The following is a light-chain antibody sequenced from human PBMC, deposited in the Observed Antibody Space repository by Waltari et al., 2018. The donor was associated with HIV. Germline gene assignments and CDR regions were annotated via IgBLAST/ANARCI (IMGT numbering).Light chain of an antibody. J-gene: IGKJ1*01. CDR2: GAS. CDR1: QSVRSNS. CDR3: QLYGSLMWT. Sequence: EIVLTQSPGTLSLSPGGRATLSCRASQSVRSNSLAWYQQRPGQAPRLLIYGASTRATGTPDRFSGSGSAKDFNFTISGMETEDFAVYYCQLYGSLMWTFGQGTKVELK. V-gene: IGKV3-20*01.